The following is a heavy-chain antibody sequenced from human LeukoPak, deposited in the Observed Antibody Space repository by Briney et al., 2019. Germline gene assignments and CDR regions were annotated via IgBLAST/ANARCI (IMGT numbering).Heavy chain of an antibody. CDR3: AKDQDIVVVPAAPFDY. V-gene: IGHV3-66*01. D-gene: IGHD2-2*01. CDR1: GFTVSSYY. J-gene: IGHJ4*02. CDR2: LYSGGST. Sequence: PGGSLRLSCAASGFTVSSYYMNWVRQAPGKGLEWVSILYSGGSTYYAHSVTGRFTISRDKSKNTLYLQMNSLRAEDTAVYYCAKDQDIVVVPAAPFDYWGQGTLVTVSS.